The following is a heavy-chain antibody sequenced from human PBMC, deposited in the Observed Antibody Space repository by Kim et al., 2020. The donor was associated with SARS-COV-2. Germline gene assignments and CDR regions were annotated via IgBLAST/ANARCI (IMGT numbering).Heavy chain of an antibody. CDR3: ARDVVNLGMDV. J-gene: IGHJ6*02. CDR2: IWYDGSNE. Sequence: GGSLRLSCAASRFIFSNYGMHWVRQAPGKGLEWVAFIWYDGSNEFYGDSVKGRFTISRDNSKNTVHLQMNSLRADDTALYYCARDVVNLGMDVWGQGTTVIVSS. V-gene: IGHV3-33*01. CDR1: RFIFSNYG.